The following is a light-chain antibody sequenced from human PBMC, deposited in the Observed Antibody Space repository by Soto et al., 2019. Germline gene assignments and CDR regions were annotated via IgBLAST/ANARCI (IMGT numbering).Light chain of an antibody. CDR2: GAS. Sequence: EIVMTQSPATLSVSPGERATLSCRASQSVSSNLAWYQQKPGQAPRLLIYGASTRATGIPARFSGSGSGTEFTLTISSLQSEEFAVYYCQQYNNWPQTFGQGTKLDIK. CDR1: QSVSSN. CDR3: QQYNNWPQT. J-gene: IGKJ1*01. V-gene: IGKV3-15*01.